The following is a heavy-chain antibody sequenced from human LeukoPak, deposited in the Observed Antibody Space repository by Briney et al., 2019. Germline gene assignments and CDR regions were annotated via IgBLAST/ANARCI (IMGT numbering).Heavy chain of an antibody. CDR3: ARGRCSSTSCYSYRYYYYYMDV. Sequence: ASVKVSCKASGYTFTSYDINWVRQATGQGLEWMGWMNPNSGNTGYAQKFQGRVTTTRNTSISTAYMELSSLRSEDTAVYYCARGRCSSTSCYSYRYYYYYMDVWGKGTTVTVSS. J-gene: IGHJ6*03. CDR1: GYTFTSYD. CDR2: MNPNSGNT. D-gene: IGHD2-2*01. V-gene: IGHV1-8*03.